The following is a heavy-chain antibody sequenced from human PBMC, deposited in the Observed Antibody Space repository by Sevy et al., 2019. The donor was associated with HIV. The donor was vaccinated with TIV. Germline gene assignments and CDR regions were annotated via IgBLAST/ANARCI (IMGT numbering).Heavy chain of an antibody. Sequence: GESLKISCQGSGYSFTSHWICWVRHMPGKGLEWMGIIYPEDSETRYSPSFQGQVTFSADKSISTAYLQWSSLKASDTAMYYRATSRSGYFDSSGYYIYWGQGTLVTVSS. V-gene: IGHV5-51*01. CDR1: GYSFTSHW. D-gene: IGHD3-22*01. CDR3: ATSRSGYFDSSGYYIY. CDR2: IYPEDSET. J-gene: IGHJ4*02.